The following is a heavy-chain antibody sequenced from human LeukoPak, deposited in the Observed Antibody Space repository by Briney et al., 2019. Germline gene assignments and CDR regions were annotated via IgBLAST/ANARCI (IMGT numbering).Heavy chain of an antibody. Sequence: PSETLSLTCAVSGYSISSGYYWGWIRQPPGKGLGWIGSIYHSGSTYYNPSLKSRVTISVDTSKNQFSLKLSSVTAADTAVYYCAVTYYDFWSGYYAAGDYFDYWGQGTLVTVSS. CDR3: AVTYYDFWSGYYAAGDYFDY. CDR2: IYHSGST. J-gene: IGHJ4*02. CDR1: GYSISSGYY. D-gene: IGHD3-3*01. V-gene: IGHV4-38-2*01.